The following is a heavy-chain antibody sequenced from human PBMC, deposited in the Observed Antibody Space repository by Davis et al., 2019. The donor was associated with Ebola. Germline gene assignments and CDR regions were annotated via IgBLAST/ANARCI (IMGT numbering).Heavy chain of an antibody. CDR3: ARVYGDYEAYFDY. CDR2: ISSSSSYI. Sequence: GGSLRLSCAASGFTFSSYSMNWVRQAPGKGLEWVSSISSSSSYIYYADSVKGRFTISRDNAKNSLYLQMNSLRAEDTAVYYCARVYGDYEAYFDYWGQGTLVTVSS. CDR1: GFTFSSYS. D-gene: IGHD5-12*01. V-gene: IGHV3-21*04. J-gene: IGHJ4*02.